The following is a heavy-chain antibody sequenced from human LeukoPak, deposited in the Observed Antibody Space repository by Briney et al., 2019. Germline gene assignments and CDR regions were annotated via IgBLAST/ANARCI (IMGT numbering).Heavy chain of an antibody. D-gene: IGHD6-13*01. CDR2: ISYDGSNK. Sequence: GGSLRLSCAASGFTFSSYGMHWVRQAPGKVLEWVAVISYDGSNKYYADSVKGRFTISRDNSKNTLYLQMNSLRAEDTAVYYCAHISSSWPDYWGQGTLVTVSS. V-gene: IGHV3-30*03. J-gene: IGHJ4*02. CDR3: AHISSSWPDY. CDR1: GFTFSSYG.